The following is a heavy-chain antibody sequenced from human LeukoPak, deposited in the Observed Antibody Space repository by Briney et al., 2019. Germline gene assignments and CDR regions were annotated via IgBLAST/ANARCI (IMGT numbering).Heavy chain of an antibody. CDR3: ARGPWKVAGPHGAFDI. J-gene: IGHJ3*02. CDR1: GGSISSGSYY. CDR2: IYTSGST. Sequence: PSQTLSLTCTGSGGSISSGSYYWSCIRQPAGEGLEWIVRIYTSGSTNYSPSLKGRVTISVDTSKNQFSLKLSSVTAADTAVYYCARGPWKVAGPHGAFDIWGQGTMVTVSS. V-gene: IGHV4-61*02. D-gene: IGHD6-19*01.